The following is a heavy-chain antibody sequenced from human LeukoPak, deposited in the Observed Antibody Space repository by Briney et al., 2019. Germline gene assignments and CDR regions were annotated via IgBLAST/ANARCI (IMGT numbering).Heavy chain of an antibody. CDR2: ISSSSSTI. D-gene: IGHD4-11*01. CDR1: GFTFSSYS. J-gene: IGHJ4*02. V-gene: IGHV3-48*01. Sequence: GGSLRLSCAASGFTFSSYSMNWVRQAPGKGLEWVSYISSSSSTIYYADSVKGRFTISRDNAKDSLYLQMNSLRAGDTAVYYCARRSLSNYNYYFDYWGQGTLVTVSS. CDR3: ARRSLSNYNYYFDY.